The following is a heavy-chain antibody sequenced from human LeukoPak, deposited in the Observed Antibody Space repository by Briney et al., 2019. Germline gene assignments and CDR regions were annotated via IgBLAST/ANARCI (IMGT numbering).Heavy chain of an antibody. CDR1: GFTFSSYA. CDR3: AKSPAVTSELFDY. J-gene: IGHJ4*02. CDR2: ISGSGGST. D-gene: IGHD4-11*01. V-gene: IGHV3-23*01. Sequence: AGSLRLSCAASGFTFSSYAMTWVRQAPGKGLEWVSSISGSGGSTYYADSVKGRFTISRDNSKNTLYLQMNSLRAEDTAIYYCAKSPAVTSELFDYWGQGTLVTVSS.